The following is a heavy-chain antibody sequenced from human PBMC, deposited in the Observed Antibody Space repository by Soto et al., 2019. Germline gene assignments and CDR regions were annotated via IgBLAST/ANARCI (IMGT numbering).Heavy chain of an antibody. CDR3: AREERDDSRNWFDP. V-gene: IGHV1-69*13. J-gene: IGHJ5*02. CDR1: GGTFSSYA. Sequence: SVKVSCKASGGTFSSYAISWVRQAPGQGLEWMGGIIPIFGTANYAQKFQGRVTITADESTSTAYMELSSLRSEDTAVYYCAREERDDSRNWFDPWGQGTLVTVSS. CDR2: IIPIFGTA. D-gene: IGHD3-22*01.